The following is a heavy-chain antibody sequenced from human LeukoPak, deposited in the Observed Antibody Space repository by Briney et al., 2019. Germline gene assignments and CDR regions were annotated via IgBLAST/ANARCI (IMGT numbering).Heavy chain of an antibody. V-gene: IGHV4-61*08. Sequence: SETLSLTCTVSGGSISSGDYDWSWIRQPPGKGLEWIGYIYYSGSTNYNPSLKGRVTISVDTSKNQFSLKVSSVTAADTAVYYCARENYYDSSDGAFDIWGQGTMVTVSS. J-gene: IGHJ3*02. CDR1: GGSISSGDYD. D-gene: IGHD3-22*01. CDR2: IYYSGST. CDR3: ARENYYDSSDGAFDI.